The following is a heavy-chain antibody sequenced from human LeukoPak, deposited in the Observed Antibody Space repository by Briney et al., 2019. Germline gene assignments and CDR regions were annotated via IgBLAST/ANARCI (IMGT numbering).Heavy chain of an antibody. CDR2: INPSGGST. V-gene: IGHV1-46*01. CDR1: GYTFTSYY. Sequence: ASVKVSCKASGYTFTSYYMHWVRQAPGQGLEWMGIINPSGGSTSSAQKFQGRVTMTRDTSTSTVYMELSSLRSEDTAVYYCARFRVRSSTTSRGGGNWFDPWGQGTLVTVSS. CDR3: ARFRVRSSTTSRGGGNWFDP. D-gene: IGHD2-2*01. J-gene: IGHJ5*02.